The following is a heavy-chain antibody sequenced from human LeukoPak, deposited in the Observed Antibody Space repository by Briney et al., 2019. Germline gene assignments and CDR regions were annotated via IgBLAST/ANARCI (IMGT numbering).Heavy chain of an antibody. CDR2: IYSGGST. J-gene: IGHJ4*02. CDR1: GFIVSSDY. CDR3: AGDSSGWYYFDY. V-gene: IGHV3-66*02. Sequence: GGSLRLSCAASGFIVSSDYMSWVRQAPGKGLEWVSVIYSGGSTLYAASVKGRFTISRDKSKNTLYVQMNSMRADDTAVYYCAGDSSGWYYFDYWGQGSLVTVSS. D-gene: IGHD6-19*01.